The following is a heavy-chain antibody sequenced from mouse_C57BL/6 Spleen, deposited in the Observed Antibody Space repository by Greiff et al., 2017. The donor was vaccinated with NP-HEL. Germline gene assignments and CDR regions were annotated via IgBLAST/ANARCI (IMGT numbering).Heavy chain of an antibody. V-gene: IGHV5-16*01. CDR1: GFTFSDYY. D-gene: IGHD4-1*01. Sequence: EVKLMESEGGLVQPGSSMKLSCTASGFTFSDYYMAWVRQVPEKGLEWVANINYDGSSTYYLDSLKSRFIISIDNAKKILYLQMSSLKSEDTATYYCARDRELGRGYWYFDVWGTGTTVTVSS. CDR3: ARDRELGRGYWYFDV. J-gene: IGHJ1*03. CDR2: INYDGSST.